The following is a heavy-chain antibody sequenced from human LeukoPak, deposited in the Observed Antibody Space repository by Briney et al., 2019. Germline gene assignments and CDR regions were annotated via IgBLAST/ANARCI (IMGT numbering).Heavy chain of an antibody. D-gene: IGHD4-23*01. CDR2: IYSGTT. Sequence: PGGSLRLSCTVSGFTVSSNSMSWVRQAPGKGLEWVSFIYSGTTHYSDSVKGRFTISRDNSKNTLYLQMNSLRAEDTAVYYCARDDYGGNGFDYWGQGTLVTVSS. V-gene: IGHV3-53*01. CDR1: GFTVSSNS. CDR3: ARDDYGGNGFDY. J-gene: IGHJ4*02.